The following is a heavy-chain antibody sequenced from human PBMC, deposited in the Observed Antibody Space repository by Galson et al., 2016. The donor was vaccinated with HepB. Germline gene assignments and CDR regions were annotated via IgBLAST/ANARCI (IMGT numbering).Heavy chain of an antibody. CDR1: GFIFNKYG. V-gene: IGHV3-23*01. CDR3: AKRALSGSSLWYFDY. D-gene: IGHD1-26*01. CDR2: VSGSSVTI. J-gene: IGHJ4*02. Sequence: SLRLSCAASGFIFNKYGMSWVRQVPGKGLEWVSGVSGSSVTISYADSVKGRCTISRDNSKNTLYLQMNSLRAEDTAIYYCAKRALSGSSLWYFDYWGQGTPVTVSA.